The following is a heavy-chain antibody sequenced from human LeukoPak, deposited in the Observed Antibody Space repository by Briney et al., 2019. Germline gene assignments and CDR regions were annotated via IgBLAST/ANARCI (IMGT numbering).Heavy chain of an antibody. D-gene: IGHD3-10*01. V-gene: IGHV4-61*02. CDR1: GGSISSGSYY. J-gene: IGHJ4*02. Sequence: SETLSLTCTVSGGSISSGSYYWSWIRQPAGKGLEWIGRIYTSGSTNYNPSLKSRVTISVDTSKNQFSLKLSSVTAADTAVYYCARDVYGWGYFDYWGQGTLVTVSS. CDR3: ARDVYGWGYFDY. CDR2: IYTSGST.